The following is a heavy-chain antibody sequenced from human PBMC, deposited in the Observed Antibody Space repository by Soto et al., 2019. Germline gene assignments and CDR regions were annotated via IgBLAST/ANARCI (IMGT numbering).Heavy chain of an antibody. CDR3: ARTYYYDMAAFDI. CDR2: ISYDGSNK. CDR1: GFTFSSYA. D-gene: IGHD3-22*01. Sequence: QVQLVESGGGVVQPGRSLRLSCAASGFTFSSYAMHWVRQAPGKGLEWVAVISYDGSNKYYADSVKGRFTISRDNSKNTLYLQMNSLIAEDTAVYYCARTYYYDMAAFDIWGQGTMVTVSS. V-gene: IGHV3-30-3*01. J-gene: IGHJ3*02.